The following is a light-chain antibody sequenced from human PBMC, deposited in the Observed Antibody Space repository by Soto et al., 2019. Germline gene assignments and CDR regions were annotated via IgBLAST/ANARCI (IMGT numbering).Light chain of an antibody. V-gene: IGKV3-15*01. CDR2: DAS. Sequence: EIVMTQSPDTLSVSPGETATLSCRASQSVGSNLAWYQQKPGQAPRLLISDASTRAAGLPARFSGSGSGTEFTLTISSLQSEDFAVYYCQQCHNWPKTFGQGTKV. J-gene: IGKJ1*01. CDR3: QQCHNWPKT. CDR1: QSVGSN.